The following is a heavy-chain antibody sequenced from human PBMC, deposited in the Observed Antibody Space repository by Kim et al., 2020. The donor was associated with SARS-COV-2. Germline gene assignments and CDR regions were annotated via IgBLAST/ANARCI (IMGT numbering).Heavy chain of an antibody. J-gene: IGHJ4*02. V-gene: IGHV3-23*01. CDR3: AKSSRTFSPYYFDF. Sequence: ESVKCRFTISRDDSKNTMSLQMNSRRAEDTAVYYCAKSSRTFSPYYFDFWGQGTLVTVSS. D-gene: IGHD3-3*01.